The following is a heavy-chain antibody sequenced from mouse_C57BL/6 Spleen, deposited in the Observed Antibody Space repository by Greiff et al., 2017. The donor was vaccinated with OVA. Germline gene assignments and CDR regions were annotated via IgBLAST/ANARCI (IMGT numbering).Heavy chain of an antibody. CDR1: GYTFTSYW. J-gene: IGHJ3*01. CDR2: IDPSDSYT. CDR3: AKGAYGSSSWFAY. V-gene: IGHV1-50*01. Sequence: QVQLQQPGAELVKPGASVKLSCKASGYTFTSYWMQWVKQRPGQGLEWIGEIDPSDSYTNYNQKFKGKATLTVDTSSSTAYMQLGSLTSEDSAVYYCAKGAYGSSSWFAYWGQGTLVTVSA. D-gene: IGHD1-1*01.